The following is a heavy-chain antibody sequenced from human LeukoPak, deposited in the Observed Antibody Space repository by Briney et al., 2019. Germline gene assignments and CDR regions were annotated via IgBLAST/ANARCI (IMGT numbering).Heavy chain of an antibody. J-gene: IGHJ3*02. V-gene: IGHV3-74*01. CDR1: GFSLSSYW. CDR3: AKAATGTRNGFDI. Sequence: GGSLRLSCAASGFSLSSYWMHWVRQAPAKGLVWVSRVSSDGTTTHYADSVKGRFTISRDNAKNTLYLETNSLRAEDTAVYYCAKAATGTRNGFDIWGQGTMVTVSS. D-gene: IGHD6-13*01. CDR2: VSSDGTTT.